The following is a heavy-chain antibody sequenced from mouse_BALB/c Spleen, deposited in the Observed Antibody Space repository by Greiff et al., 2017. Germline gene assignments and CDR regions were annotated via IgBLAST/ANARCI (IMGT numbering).Heavy chain of an antibody. V-gene: IGHV1-26*01. CDR2: INPYNGAT. J-gene: IGHJ4*01. CDR1: GYSFTGYY. CDR3: ARLPITTVVGGAMDY. Sequence: EVQLHQSGPELVKPGASVKISCKASGYSFTGYYMHWVKQSHVKSLEWIGRINPYNGATSYNQNFKDKASLTVDKSSSTAYMELHSLTSEDSAVYYCARLPITTVVGGAMDYWGQGTSVTVSS. D-gene: IGHD1-1*01.